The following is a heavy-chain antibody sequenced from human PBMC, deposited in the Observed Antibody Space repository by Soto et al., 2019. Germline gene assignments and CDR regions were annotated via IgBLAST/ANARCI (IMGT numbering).Heavy chain of an antibody. CDR1: GGSISSSSYY. Sequence: PSETLSLTCTVSGGSISSSSYYWGWIRQPPGKGLEWIGSIYYSGSTYYNPSPKSRVTISVDTSKNQFSLKLSSVTAADTAVYYCARQLAAAGQVGRYYYYGMYVWGPGTTVTVS. CDR2: IYYSGST. J-gene: IGHJ6*02. D-gene: IGHD6-13*01. CDR3: ARQLAAAGQVGRYYYYGMYV. V-gene: IGHV4-39*01.